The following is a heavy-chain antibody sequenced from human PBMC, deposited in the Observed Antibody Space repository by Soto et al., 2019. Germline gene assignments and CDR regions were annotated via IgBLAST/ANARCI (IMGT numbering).Heavy chain of an antibody. J-gene: IGHJ5*02. CDR2: IYYSGST. CDR3: ARGDYYDSSGYLP. Sequence: PSETLSLTCTVSGGSISSGDHYWSWIRQPPGKGLEWIGYIYYSGSTYYNPSLKSRVTISVDTSKNQFSLKLSSVTAADTAVYYCARGDYYDSSGYLPWGQGTLVTVSS. V-gene: IGHV4-30-4*01. CDR1: GGSISSGDHY. D-gene: IGHD3-22*01.